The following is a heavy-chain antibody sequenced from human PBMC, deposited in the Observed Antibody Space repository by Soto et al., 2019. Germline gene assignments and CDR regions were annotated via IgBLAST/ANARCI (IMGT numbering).Heavy chain of an antibody. V-gene: IGHV4-31*03. J-gene: IGHJ4*02. D-gene: IGHD6-25*01. CDR2: IFYSGST. Sequence: QVQLQESGPGLVKPSQTLSLICTVSGGSINSGGYYWNWIRQHPGKGLEWIGYIFYSGSTYYNPYLRSRVTISADTSENQFSLNLSSMTAADTAVYFCAGGYRQSRYISGWVFDYWGQGTLVSVSS. CDR1: GGSINSGGYY. CDR3: AGGYRQSRYISGWVFDY.